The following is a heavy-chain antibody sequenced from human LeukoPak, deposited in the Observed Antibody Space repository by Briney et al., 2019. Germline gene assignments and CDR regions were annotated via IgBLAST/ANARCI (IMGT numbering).Heavy chain of an antibody. V-gene: IGHV4-39*01. D-gene: IGHD1/OR15-1a*01. CDR2: IYYSGST. Sequence: SETLSLTCTVSGGSISSSSYYWGWIRQPPGKGLEWIGSIYYSGSTYYNPSLKSRVTISVDTSKNQFSLKLSSVTAADTAVYYCARLGTGTNCFDYWGQGTQVTVSS. CDR3: ARLGTGTNCFDY. J-gene: IGHJ4*02. CDR1: GGSISSSSYY.